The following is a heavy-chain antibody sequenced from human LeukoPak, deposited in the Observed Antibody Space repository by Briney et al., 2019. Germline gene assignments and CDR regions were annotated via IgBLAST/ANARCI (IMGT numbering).Heavy chain of an antibody. Sequence: GGSLRLSCAASGFTFSNAWMSWVRQAPGKGLEWVGRIKSKSAGGTTDYATPVKGRFIISRDESKNTLYLQMNSLKSEDRAVYYGTTDPDGIKSYFDYWGQGTLVTVSS. CDR2: IKSKSAGGTT. CDR1: GFTFSNAW. CDR3: TTDPDGIKSYFDY. D-gene: IGHD5-24*01. J-gene: IGHJ4*02. V-gene: IGHV3-15*01.